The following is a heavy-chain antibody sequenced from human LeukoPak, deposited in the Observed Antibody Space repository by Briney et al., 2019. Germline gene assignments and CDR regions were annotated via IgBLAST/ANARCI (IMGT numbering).Heavy chain of an antibody. Sequence: GGSPRLSCAASGFTFSDHYMSWIRQAPGKGLEWVSYISHTGTTMYYADSVKGRFTLSRDNARNSLYLQMNSLRAEDTAVYYCARGHWGLDSWGQGTLVSVSS. CDR2: ISHTGTTM. CDR1: GFTFSDHY. V-gene: IGHV3-11*04. CDR3: ARGHWGLDS. D-gene: IGHD7-27*01. J-gene: IGHJ4*02.